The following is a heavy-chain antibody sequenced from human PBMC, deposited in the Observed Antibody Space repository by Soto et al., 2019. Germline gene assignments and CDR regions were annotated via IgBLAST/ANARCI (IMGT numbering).Heavy chain of an antibody. CDR3: AHRPSTAPGYFDY. CDR2: IFWNDDR. V-gene: IGHV2-5*01. CDR1: GSSLSTNGVG. Sequence: QITLKESGPTLVKPTQTLTLTCAFSGSSLSTNGVGLAWIRQPPGKALEWLALIFWNDDRRYSPSLKSRLTIVKDTSKNQVVLTMTDMDPVDTATYYCAHRPSTAPGYFDYWGKGTLVSVSS. D-gene: IGHD2-15*01. J-gene: IGHJ4*02.